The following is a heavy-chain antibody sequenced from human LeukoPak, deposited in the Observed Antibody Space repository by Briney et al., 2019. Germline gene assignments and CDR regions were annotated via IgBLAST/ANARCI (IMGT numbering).Heavy chain of an antibody. CDR2: ISAYNGNT. D-gene: IGHD3-9*01. CDR1: GYTFTSYG. J-gene: IGHJ4*02. Sequence: ASVKVSCKASGYTFTSYGISWVRQAPGQGLEGMGWISAYNGNTNYAQKLQGRVTITTDESTSTAYMELSSLRSEDTAVYYCARDYFDLDWLSFDYWGQGTLVTVSS. CDR3: ARDYFDLDWLSFDY. V-gene: IGHV1-18*01.